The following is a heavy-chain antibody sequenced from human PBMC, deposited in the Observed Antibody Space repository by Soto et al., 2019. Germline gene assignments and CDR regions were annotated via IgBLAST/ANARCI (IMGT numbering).Heavy chain of an antibody. Sequence: EVQLLESGGGLLQPGGSLRLSCAASGFTFSSCAMGWVRQAPGKGLEWVSEISGSYGTYYADSVRGRFTISRDDSKNTVYLQMYSLRVEDTAVYYCAKGRIAVAGLFDYWGQGTLVTVSS. V-gene: IGHV3-23*01. CDR1: GFTFSSCA. CDR2: ISGSYGT. D-gene: IGHD6-19*01. CDR3: AKGRIAVAGLFDY. J-gene: IGHJ4*02.